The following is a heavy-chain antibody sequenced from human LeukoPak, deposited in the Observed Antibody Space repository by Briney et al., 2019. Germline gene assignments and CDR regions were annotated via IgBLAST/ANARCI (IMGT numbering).Heavy chain of an antibody. Sequence: SVKVSCTASGGTFSIYAISWVRQAPGQGLEWMGGIIPIFGTANYAQKFQGRVTITADESTSTAYMELSSLRSEDTAVYYCARAPRWLQSRGNWYFDLWGRGTLVTVSS. J-gene: IGHJ2*01. V-gene: IGHV1-69*01. CDR3: ARAPRWLQSRGNWYFDL. CDR1: GGTFSIYA. CDR2: IIPIFGTA. D-gene: IGHD5-24*01.